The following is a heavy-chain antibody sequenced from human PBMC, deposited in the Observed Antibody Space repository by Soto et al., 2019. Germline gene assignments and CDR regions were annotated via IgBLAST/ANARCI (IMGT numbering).Heavy chain of an antibody. D-gene: IGHD5-18*01. CDR2: IIPIFGTA. CDR3: ATQGLPNYYYSGMDV. CDR1: GGTFSSYA. V-gene: IGHV1-69*12. Sequence: QVQLVQSGAEVKKPGSSVKVSCKASGGTFSSYAISWVRQAPGQGLEWMGGIIPIFGTANYAQKFQGRVTITADESTSTAYMELSTMRSEDTAVYYCATQGLPNYYYSGMDVWGQGTTVTVSS. J-gene: IGHJ6*02.